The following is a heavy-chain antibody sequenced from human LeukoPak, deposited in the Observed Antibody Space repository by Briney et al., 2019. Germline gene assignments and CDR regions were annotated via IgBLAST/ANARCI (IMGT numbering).Heavy chain of an antibody. V-gene: IGHV1-8*01. J-gene: IGHJ4*02. Sequence: ASVKVSCKASGYTFTSYDVNWVRQATGQGLEWMGWMNPNSGNTGYTQKFQGRVTMTRNTSISTAYMELSSLRSEDTAVYYCARSDTAMVLFDYWGQGTLVTVSS. CDR2: MNPNSGNT. D-gene: IGHD5-18*01. CDR3: ARSDTAMVLFDY. CDR1: GYTFTSYD.